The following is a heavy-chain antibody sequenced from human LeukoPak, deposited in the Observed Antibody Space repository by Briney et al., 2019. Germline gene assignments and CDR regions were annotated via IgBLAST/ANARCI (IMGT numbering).Heavy chain of an antibody. J-gene: IGHJ6*02. Sequence: PGRSLRLSCAASGFTFSSYAMHWVRQAPGKGLEWVAVISYDGSNKYYADSVKGRFTISRDNSKNTLYLQMNSLRAEDTAVYYCARDGGTYSSGWYIYGMDVWGQGTTVTVSS. V-gene: IGHV3-30-3*01. CDR2: ISYDGSNK. CDR3: ARDGGTYSSGWYIYGMDV. D-gene: IGHD6-19*01. CDR1: GFTFSSYA.